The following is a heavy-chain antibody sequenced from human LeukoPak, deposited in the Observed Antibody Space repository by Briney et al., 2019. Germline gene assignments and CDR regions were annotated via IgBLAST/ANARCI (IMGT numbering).Heavy chain of an antibody. CDR1: GGSISSSSYY. Sequence: SETLSLTCAVSGGSISSSSYYWSWIRQPPGKGLEWIGEINHSGSTNYNSSLKSRVTISVDTSKNQFSLKLSSVTAADTAVYYCARHVFCTNGVCSPFDYWGQGTLVTVSS. CDR3: ARHVFCTNGVCSPFDY. J-gene: IGHJ4*02. D-gene: IGHD2-8*01. CDR2: INHSGST. V-gene: IGHV4-39*01.